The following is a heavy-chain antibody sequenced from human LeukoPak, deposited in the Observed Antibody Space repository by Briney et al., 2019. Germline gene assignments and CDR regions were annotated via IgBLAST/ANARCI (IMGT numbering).Heavy chain of an antibody. CDR1: GHAVSGNY. J-gene: IGHJ4*02. D-gene: IGHD3-3*01. CDR3: AKFTKTSPFYYFDY. CDR2: ISGTGSNT. Sequence: GGSLRLSCAVSGHAVSGNYMSWVRQAPGKGLEWVSTISGTGSNTYYADSVKGRFTISRDNSKNTLYLQMNSLRAEDTAVYYCAKFTKTSPFYYFDYWGQGTLVTVSS. V-gene: IGHV3-23*01.